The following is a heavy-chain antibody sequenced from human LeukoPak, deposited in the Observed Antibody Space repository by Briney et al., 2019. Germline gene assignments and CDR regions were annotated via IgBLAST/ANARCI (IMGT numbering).Heavy chain of an antibody. CDR2: ISYDGSNK. CDR3: ARSYDYVTLFDY. CDR1: GFTFSSYA. Sequence: PGGSLRPSCAASGFTFSSYAMHWVRQAPGKGLEWVAVISYDGSNKYYADPVKGRFTISRDNSKNTLYLQMNSLRAEDTAVYYCARSYDYVTLFDYWGQGTLVTVSS. J-gene: IGHJ4*02. V-gene: IGHV3-30*01. D-gene: IGHD3-16*01.